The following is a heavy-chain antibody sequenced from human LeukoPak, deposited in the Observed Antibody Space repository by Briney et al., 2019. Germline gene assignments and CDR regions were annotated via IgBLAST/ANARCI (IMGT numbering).Heavy chain of an antibody. D-gene: IGHD3-3*01. CDR3: ARDPERITIFGVAPGPYDY. Sequence: ASVKVSCKASGYTFTSYGISWVRQAPGQGLEWMGWISVYNGNTNYAQKLQGRVTMTTDTSTSTAYMELRSLRSDDTAVYYCARDPERITIFGVAPGPYDYWGQGTLVTVSS. CDR1: GYTFTSYG. J-gene: IGHJ4*02. V-gene: IGHV1-18*01. CDR2: ISVYNGNT.